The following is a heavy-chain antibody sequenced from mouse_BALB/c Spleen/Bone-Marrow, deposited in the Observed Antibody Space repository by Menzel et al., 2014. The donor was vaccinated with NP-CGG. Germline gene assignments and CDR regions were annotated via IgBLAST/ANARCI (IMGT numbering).Heavy chain of an antibody. CDR3: ARDSFLITRALDY. D-gene: IGHD2-4*01. J-gene: IGHJ4*01. V-gene: IGHV2-6-7*01. CDR1: GFSLTGYG. Sequence: VQLVESGPGLVAPSQRLSITCTVSGFSLTGYGVSWVRQPPGKGLEWLGMIWGDGSTDYNSALKSRLSISKDNSKSXVFLKMNSLQTDDTARYYCARDSFLITRALDYWGQGTSVTVSS. CDR2: IWGDGST.